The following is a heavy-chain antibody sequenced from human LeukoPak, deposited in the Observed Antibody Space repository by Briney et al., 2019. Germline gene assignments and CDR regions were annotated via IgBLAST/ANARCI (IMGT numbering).Heavy chain of an antibody. CDR3: ARGGRIAVAGTRGYYFDY. V-gene: IGHV1-2*02. Sequence: APVKVSCKASGYTFTGYYMHWVRQAPGQGLEWMGWINPNSGGTNYAQKFQGRVTMTRDTSISTAYMELSRLRSDDTAVYYCARGGRIAVAGTRGYYFDYWGQGTLVTVSS. D-gene: IGHD6-19*01. CDR2: INPNSGGT. CDR1: GYTFTGYY. J-gene: IGHJ4*02.